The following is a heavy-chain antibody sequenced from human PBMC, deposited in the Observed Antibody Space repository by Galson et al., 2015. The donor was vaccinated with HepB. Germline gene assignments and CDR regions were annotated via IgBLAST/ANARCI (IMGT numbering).Heavy chain of an antibody. J-gene: IGHJ6*03. Sequence: SLRLSCAASGFTFSSYGMHWVRQAPGKGLEWITIIWYDGNNKYYADSVKGRFSISRDNSKNTLYLQMNSLRTEDTAVYYCARDGSWFGELTNYYMDVWAKGPRSPSP. CDR1: GFTFSSYG. CDR3: ARDGSWFGELTNYYMDV. CDR2: IWYDGNNK. D-gene: IGHD3-10*01. V-gene: IGHV3-33*01.